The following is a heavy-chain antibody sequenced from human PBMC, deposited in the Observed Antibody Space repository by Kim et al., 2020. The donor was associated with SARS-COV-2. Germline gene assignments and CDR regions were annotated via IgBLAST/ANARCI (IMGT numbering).Heavy chain of an antibody. Sequence: GGSLRLSCAASGFTFSSYAMHWVRQAPGKGLEWVAVISYDGSNKYYADSVKGRFTISRDNSKNTLYLQMNSLRAEDTAVYYCATGVGATSALFDYWGQGT. CDR2: ISYDGSNK. V-gene: IGHV3-30-3*01. CDR3: ATGVGATSALFDY. D-gene: IGHD1-26*01. CDR1: GFTFSSYA. J-gene: IGHJ4*02.